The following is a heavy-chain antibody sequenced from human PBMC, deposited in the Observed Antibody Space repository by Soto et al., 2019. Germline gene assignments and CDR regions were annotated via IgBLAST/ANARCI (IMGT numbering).Heavy chain of an antibody. CDR2: INHSGST. CDR1: GGCLSGYY. V-gene: IGHV4-34*01. J-gene: IGHJ5*02. D-gene: IGHD4-4*01. CDR3: ALYSNYDLFDP. Sequence: EPLSLTCAGYGGCLSGYYWSWIRQPPGKGLEWIGEINHSGSTNYNPSLKSRVTISVDTSKKQFSIKLSSVTAADTAVYYCALYSNYDLFDPWGQGTLVTVSS.